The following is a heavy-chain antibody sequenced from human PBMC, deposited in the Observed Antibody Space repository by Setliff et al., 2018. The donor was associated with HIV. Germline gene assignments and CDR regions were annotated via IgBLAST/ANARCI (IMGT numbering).Heavy chain of an antibody. Sequence: SETLSLTCLVSGDSIRITNYYWGWVRQSPGKGLEWFGSVFYTGPTYYNPSLLSRLTISVDTSKNQFSMKLYSVTAADTALYYCARYSSDHDAFDIWGQGTMVTVSS. CDR2: VFYTGPT. J-gene: IGHJ3*02. CDR3: ARYSSDHDAFDI. D-gene: IGHD6-19*01. CDR1: GDSIRITNYY. V-gene: IGHV4-39*01.